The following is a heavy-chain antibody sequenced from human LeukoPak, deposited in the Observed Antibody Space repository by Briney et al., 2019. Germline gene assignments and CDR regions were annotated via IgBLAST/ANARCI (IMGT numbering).Heavy chain of an antibody. CDR3: ARYMTGSFNWLDP. D-gene: IGHD1-26*01. Sequence: ASVKVSCKASGYTFTGYYMHWVRQAPGQGLEWMGWINPNSGGTNYAQKFQGRVTMTRDTSISTAYMELSRLRSDDTAVYYCARYMTGSFNWLDPWGQGTLVTVSS. V-gene: IGHV1-2*02. CDR1: GYTFTGYY. J-gene: IGHJ5*02. CDR2: INPNSGGT.